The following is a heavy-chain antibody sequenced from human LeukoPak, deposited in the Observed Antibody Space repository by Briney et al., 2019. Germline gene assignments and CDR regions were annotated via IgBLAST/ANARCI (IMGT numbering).Heavy chain of an antibody. Sequence: ASVKVSCKTSEYTTYYIHWVRQAPGQGLEWMGLINPSKGGAWYAQNFQGRVTMTRDTSRDTSTTTVYMELNSLRSEDTAVYYCARERGYCSGASCYGADYWGQGTLVTVSS. D-gene: IGHD2-2*01. V-gene: IGHV1-46*01. CDR1: EYTTYY. CDR2: INPSKGGA. CDR3: ARERGYCSGASCYGADY. J-gene: IGHJ4*02.